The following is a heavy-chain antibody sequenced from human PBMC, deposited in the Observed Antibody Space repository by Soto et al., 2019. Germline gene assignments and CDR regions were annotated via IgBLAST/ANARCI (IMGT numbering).Heavy chain of an antibody. CDR2: INHSGST. Sequence: SETMSVTWTVDDGNFRYHYLSWISKNPGKGLEWIGEINHSGSTNYNPSLKSRVTISVDTSKNQFSLKLSSVTAADTAVYYCARGGGAIANYYFDYWGQGTLVTVSS. D-gene: IGHD3-3*01. J-gene: IGHJ4*02. CDR3: ARGGGAIANYYFDY. CDR1: DGNFRYHY. V-gene: IGHV4-34*01.